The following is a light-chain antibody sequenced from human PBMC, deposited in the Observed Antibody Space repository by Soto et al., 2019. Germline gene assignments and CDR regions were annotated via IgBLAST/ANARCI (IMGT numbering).Light chain of an antibody. Sequence: DIQLTRSPSFLSASVGDRAPIPCRVSQCIAGSLDWYQQKPGKPPKLLIYAEFTLPSGVPSRFSGSGSGTRGTLTISSLQPEDFATYYCQQVKSYPRTFGGGTKVDI. CDR2: AEF. V-gene: IGKV1-9*01. CDR1: QCIAGS. CDR3: QQVKSYPRT. J-gene: IGKJ4*01.